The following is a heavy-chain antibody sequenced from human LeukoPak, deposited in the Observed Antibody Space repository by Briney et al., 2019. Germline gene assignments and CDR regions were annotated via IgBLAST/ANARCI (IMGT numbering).Heavy chain of an antibody. V-gene: IGHV3-72*01. Sequence: PGGSLRLSCAASGFTLSDHYIDWARQAPGKGLEWVGRTRNRAKSYTTEYAASVKGRFTISRDDSKNSLYLQMNSLKTEDTAVYYCATVAGDYYFDNWGQGTLVTVSS. D-gene: IGHD4-17*01. CDR3: ATVAGDYYFDN. J-gene: IGHJ4*02. CDR2: TRNRAKSYTT. CDR1: GFTLSDHY.